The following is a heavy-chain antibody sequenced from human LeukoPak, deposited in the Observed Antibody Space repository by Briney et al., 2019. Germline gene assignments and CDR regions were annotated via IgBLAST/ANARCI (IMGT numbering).Heavy chain of an antibody. D-gene: IGHD4-11*01. J-gene: IGHJ4*02. CDR1: GFTFSSYS. Sequence: TGGSLRLSCAASGFTFSSYSMNWVRQAPGKGLEWVSSISSSSSYIYYADSVKGRFTISRDNTKNSLYLQMNSLRAEDTAVYYCARDYGNPRHFDYWGQGTLVTVSS. CDR3: ARDYGNPRHFDY. V-gene: IGHV3-21*01. CDR2: ISSSSSYI.